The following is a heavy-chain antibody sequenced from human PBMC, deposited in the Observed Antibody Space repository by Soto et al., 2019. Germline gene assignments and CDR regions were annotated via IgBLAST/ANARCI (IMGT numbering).Heavy chain of an antibody. V-gene: IGHV1-18*01. CDR2: VNTCNGNP. J-gene: IGHJ4*02. Sequence: QVQLVQSGVEVKKPGASVKVSCKASGYTFTDYPISWARQAPGRGLEWMGWVNTCNGNPKYAQIFQGRVTMTTDTATSTSYMKLRIINSDAAAVYYGPGDYQYSNEWQRFDSWGQGTLVTVSS. CDR3: PGDYQYSNEWQRFDS. D-gene: IGHD6-6*01. CDR1: GYTFTDYP.